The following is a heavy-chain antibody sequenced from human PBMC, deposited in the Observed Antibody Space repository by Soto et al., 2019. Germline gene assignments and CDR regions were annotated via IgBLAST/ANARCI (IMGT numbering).Heavy chain of an antibody. D-gene: IGHD6-19*01. CDR3: ARGIAVAGARWFDP. V-gene: IGHV3-30-3*01. CDR1: GFTFSSYA. Sequence: GGSLRLSCAASGFTFSSYAMHWVRQAPGKGLEWVAVISYDGSNKYYADSVKGRFTISRDNSKSTLYLQMNSLRAEDTAVYYCARGIAVAGARWFDPWGQGTLVTVSS. J-gene: IGHJ5*02. CDR2: ISYDGSNK.